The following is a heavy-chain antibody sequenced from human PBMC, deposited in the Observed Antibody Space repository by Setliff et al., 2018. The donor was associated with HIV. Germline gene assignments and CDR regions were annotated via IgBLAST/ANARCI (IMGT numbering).Heavy chain of an antibody. D-gene: IGHD2-2*01. Sequence: ASVKVSCKASGYTFTGYYMHWVRQAPGQGLEWMGRINPNSGATNYAQKFQGRVIMTRDTSVSTAYMEVSRLRSDDTAVYYCARGSTAVNYYYYHMDVWGKGTTVTSP. CDR1: GYTFTGYY. CDR3: ARGSTAVNYYYYHMDV. J-gene: IGHJ6*03. V-gene: IGHV1-2*06. CDR2: INPNSGAT.